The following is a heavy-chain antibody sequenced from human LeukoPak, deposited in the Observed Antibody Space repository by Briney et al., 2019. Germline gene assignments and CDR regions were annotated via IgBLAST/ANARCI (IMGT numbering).Heavy chain of an antibody. V-gene: IGHV3-30*02. Sequence: GGSLRLSCAASGFTFSNYGIHWVRQAPGKGLEWVALIWYDGTNKYYGDSVKGRFTISSDTSKNTLYLQMNSLRAEDTAVYYCARGLSPVVRASPMGYWGQGTLVTVSS. D-gene: IGHD3-10*01. CDR2: IWYDGTNK. CDR3: ARGLSPVVRASPMGY. CDR1: GFTFSNYG. J-gene: IGHJ4*02.